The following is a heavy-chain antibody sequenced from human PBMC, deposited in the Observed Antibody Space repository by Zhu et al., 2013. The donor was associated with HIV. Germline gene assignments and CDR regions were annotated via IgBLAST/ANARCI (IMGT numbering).Heavy chain of an antibody. CDR3: ARVGGLERRGRAFDI. CDR1: GYTFTGYY. Sequence: QVQLVQSGAEVKKPGASVKVSCKASGYTFTGYYMHWVRQAPGQGLEWMGWINPNSGGTNYAQKFQGRVTMTRDTSISTAYMELSRLRSDDTAVYYCARVGGLERRGRAFDIWGQGTMVTVSS. J-gene: IGHJ3*02. CDR2: INPNSGGT. D-gene: IGHD1-1*01. V-gene: IGHV1-2*02.